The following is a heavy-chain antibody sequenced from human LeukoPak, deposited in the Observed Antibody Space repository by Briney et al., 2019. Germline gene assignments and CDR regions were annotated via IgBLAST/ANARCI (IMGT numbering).Heavy chain of an antibody. CDR1: GGSISSYY. CDR3: ARSNSLAARPSPPRY. V-gene: IGHV4-59*01. D-gene: IGHD6-6*01. Sequence: SETLSLTCTVAGGSISSYYWSLIRQPPGKGLEWIGYIYYSGSTNYNPSLKSRVTISVDTSKNQFSLKLSSVTAADTAVYYCARSNSLAARPSPPRYWGQGTLVTVSS. J-gene: IGHJ4*02. CDR2: IYYSGST.